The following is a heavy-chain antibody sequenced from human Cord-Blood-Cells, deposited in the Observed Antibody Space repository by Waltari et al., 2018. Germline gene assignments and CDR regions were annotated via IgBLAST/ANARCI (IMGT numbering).Heavy chain of an antibody. Sequence: EVQLVESGGGLVQPGGSLRLSCAASGFTFSSYWMSWVRQAPGKGLEWVANIKQDGSEKYYVDSVKGRFTISRDNAKNSLYLQMNSLRAEDTAVYYCARDRAGGPTDAFDIWGQGTMVTVSS. CDR3: ARDRAGGPTDAFDI. CDR2: IKQDGSEK. D-gene: IGHD2-15*01. CDR1: GFTFSSYW. V-gene: IGHV3-7*01. J-gene: IGHJ3*02.